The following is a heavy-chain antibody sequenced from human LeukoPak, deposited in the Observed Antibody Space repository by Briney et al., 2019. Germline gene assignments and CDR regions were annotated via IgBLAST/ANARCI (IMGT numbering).Heavy chain of an antibody. V-gene: IGHV4-34*01. Sequence: SETLSLTCAVHGGSFSGYYWSWIRQPPGKGLEWIGEINYSGSTDYNSSLKSRVFISVDTSKNQFSLKVTSVSAADTAIYYCARGSYYDFWSGYGWETFFFDYWGQGHLVAVSS. J-gene: IGHJ4*02. CDR1: GGSFSGYY. CDR2: INYSGST. D-gene: IGHD3-3*01. CDR3: ARGSYYDFWSGYGWETFFFDY.